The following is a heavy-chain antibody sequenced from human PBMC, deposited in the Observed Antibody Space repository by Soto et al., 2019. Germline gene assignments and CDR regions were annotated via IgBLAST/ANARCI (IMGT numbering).Heavy chain of an antibody. CDR1: GFTFSSYA. V-gene: IGHV3-23*01. J-gene: IGHJ5*02. CDR3: AKDRKQLERRGWFDP. Sequence: GGSLRLSCAASGFTFSSYAMSWVRQAPGKGLEWVSAISGSGGSTYYADSVKGRFTISRDNSKNTLYLQMNSLRAEDTAVYYCAKDRKQLERRGWFDPWGQGTLVTVSS. D-gene: IGHD1-1*01. CDR2: ISGSGGST.